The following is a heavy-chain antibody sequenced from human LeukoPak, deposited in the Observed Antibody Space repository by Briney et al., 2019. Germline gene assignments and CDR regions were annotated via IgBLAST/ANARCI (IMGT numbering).Heavy chain of an antibody. CDR3: ARAGASYSFDY. J-gene: IGHJ4*02. CDR1: GASISSYY. D-gene: IGHD2-21*01. Sequence: SETLSLTCSVSGASISSYYRSWIRQPPGKGLEWIGYLFHSGSTNYNPSLKSRVTISVDTSKNQFSLKLNSVTAADTAVYYCARAGASYSFDYWGQGTLVSVSS. V-gene: IGHV4-59*01. CDR2: LFHSGST.